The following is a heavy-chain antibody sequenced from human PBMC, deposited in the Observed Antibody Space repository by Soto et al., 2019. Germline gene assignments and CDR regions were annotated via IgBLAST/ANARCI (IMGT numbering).Heavy chain of an antibody. CDR1: GGTITSGRSS. CDR2: IYHSWST. V-gene: IGHV4-30-2*06. CDR3: VRESVASAPNYFDT. Sequence: PSETLSLTCSVSGGTITSGRSSWNWMRRSPGNGLEWIAYIYHSWSTYYNPSLKSRVSISVDRSENQLSLKLTSVTAAEKAVYYCVRESVASAPNYFDTSGPGTLVTVSS. D-gene: IGHD2-2*01. J-gene: IGHJ5*02.